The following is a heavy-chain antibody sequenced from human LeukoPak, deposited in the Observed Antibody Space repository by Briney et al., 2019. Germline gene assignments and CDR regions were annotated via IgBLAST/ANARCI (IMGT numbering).Heavy chain of an antibody. CDR3: ARVRGSFYYYDSSGYRY. J-gene: IGHJ4*02. V-gene: IGHV3-7*01. Sequence: GGSLRLSCAASGFTFSSYWMSWVRQAPGKGLEWVANIKQDGSEKYYVDSVKGRFTISRDNAKNSLYLQMNSLRAEDTAVYYCARVRGSFYYYDSSGYRYWGQGTLVTVSS. CDR2: IKQDGSEK. D-gene: IGHD3-22*01. CDR1: GFTFSSYW.